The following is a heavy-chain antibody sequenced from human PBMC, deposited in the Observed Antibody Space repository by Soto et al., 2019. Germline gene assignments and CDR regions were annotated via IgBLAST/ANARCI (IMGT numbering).Heavy chain of an antibody. J-gene: IGHJ4*02. CDR2: ISGSGGST. V-gene: IGHV3-23*01. Sequence: GGSLRLSCAASGVTFSSEAMSWVRQAPGKGLEWVSAISGSGGSTYYADSVKGRFTISRDNSKNTLYLQMNSLRAEDTAVYYCAKDLKNDYGHYVPNYFDYRGQRPLVTVSS. CDR1: GVTFSSEA. CDR3: AKDLKNDYGHYVPNYFDY. D-gene: IGHD4-17*01.